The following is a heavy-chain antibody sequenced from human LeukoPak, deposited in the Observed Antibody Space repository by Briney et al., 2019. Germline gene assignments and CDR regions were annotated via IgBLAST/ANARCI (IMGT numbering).Heavy chain of an antibody. CDR2: IIPILGIA. V-gene: IGHV1-69*04. Sequence: ASVKVSCKASGGTFSSYAISWVRQAPGQGLEWMGRIIPILGIANYAQKFQGRVTITANKSTSTAYMELSSLRSEDTAVYYCAIGVRGEPDYWGQGTLVTVSS. CDR1: GGTFSSYA. D-gene: IGHD3-10*01. CDR3: AIGVRGEPDY. J-gene: IGHJ4*02.